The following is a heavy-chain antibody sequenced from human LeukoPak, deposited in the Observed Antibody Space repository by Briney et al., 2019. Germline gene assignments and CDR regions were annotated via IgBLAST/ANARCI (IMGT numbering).Heavy chain of an antibody. CDR3: ARGAASGTSRFDY. V-gene: IGHV3-48*01. CDR1: GFTFSTYS. D-gene: IGHD1-26*01. CDR2: VSSSGTTI. Sequence: GGSLRLSCAASGFTFSTYSMSWVRQAPGKGLEWISYVSSSGTTIYSADSVKGRFTISRDNAKNSLYLRMNSLRAEDTAVYYCARGAASGTSRFDYWGQGTLVTVSS. J-gene: IGHJ4*02.